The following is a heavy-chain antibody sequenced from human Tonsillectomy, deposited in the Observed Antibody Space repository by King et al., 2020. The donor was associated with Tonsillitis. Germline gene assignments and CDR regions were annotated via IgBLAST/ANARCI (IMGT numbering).Heavy chain of an antibody. J-gene: IGHJ4*02. CDR1: GFTFSSYA. CDR3: AKDTRTGLYDYGDQFFDY. Sequence: VQLVESGGGLVQPGGSLRLSCAASGFTFSSYAMSWVRQAPGKGLEWVSAIIGSGGSTYYADSVKGRFTISSGNSKNTLYLQLNSLRAEDTAVYYCAKDTRTGLYDYGDQFFDYWGQGTLVTVSS. CDR2: IIGSGGST. D-gene: IGHD4-17*01. V-gene: IGHV3-23*04.